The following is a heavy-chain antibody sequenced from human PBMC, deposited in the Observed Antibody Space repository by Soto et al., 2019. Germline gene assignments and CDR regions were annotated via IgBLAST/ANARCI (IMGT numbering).Heavy chain of an antibody. J-gene: IGHJ4*02. D-gene: IGHD4-17*01. CDR2: MNGDGSIT. Sequence: GGSLRLSCAASGFTLSIKWMHWVRQTPGKGLVWVSRMNGDGSITQYADSAKGRFTISRDNSKNTLYLQMNSLRAEDTAVYYCARDCATVTTDFDYWGQGTLVTVSS. V-gene: IGHV3-74*03. CDR1: GFTLSIKW. CDR3: ARDCATVTTDFDY.